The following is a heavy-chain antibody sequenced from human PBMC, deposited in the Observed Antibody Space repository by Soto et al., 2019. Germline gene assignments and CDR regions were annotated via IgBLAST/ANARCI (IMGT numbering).Heavy chain of an antibody. D-gene: IGHD4-17*01. CDR1: GFTFSRDG. CDR2: ITDNGGST. J-gene: IGHJ4*02. V-gene: IGHV3-23*01. Sequence: EVQLLESGGGLVQAGGSLRLSCAASGFTFSRDGMSWVRQAPGKGQEWVSLITDNGGSTYYADSVKGRFTISRDNTKNTLFLQMNSLRAEDTAVYYCAKERATTTAFDYWGQGALVTVSS. CDR3: AKERATTTAFDY.